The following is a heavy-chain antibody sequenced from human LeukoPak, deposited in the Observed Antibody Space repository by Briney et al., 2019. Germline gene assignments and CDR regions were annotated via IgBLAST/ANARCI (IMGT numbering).Heavy chain of an antibody. CDR3: ARGSVLLSMDV. J-gene: IGHJ6*03. CDR1: GGSIGSFY. D-gene: IGHD3-10*01. Sequence: SETLSLTCTVSGGSIGSFYWSWIRQPPGKGLEWMGYIYYSGNTNYNPALKSRVTISVDTSKNQFSLKLSSVTAADTAVYYCARGSVLLSMDVWGKGTTVAISS. V-gene: IGHV4-59*01. CDR2: IYYSGNT.